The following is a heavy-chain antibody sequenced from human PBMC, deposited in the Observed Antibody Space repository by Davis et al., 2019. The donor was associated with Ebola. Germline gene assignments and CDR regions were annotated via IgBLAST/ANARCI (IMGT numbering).Heavy chain of an antibody. J-gene: IGHJ4*02. CDR3: ARVKTRKVIDY. CDR2: IYYSGST. D-gene: IGHD1-14*01. Sequence: SETLSLTCTVSGGSISSSSYYWGWIRQPPGKGLEWIGSIYYSGSTYYNPSLKSRVTISVDTSKNQFSLKLSSVTAADTAVYYCARVKTRKVIDYWGQGTLVTVSS. V-gene: IGHV4-39*01. CDR1: GGSISSSSYY.